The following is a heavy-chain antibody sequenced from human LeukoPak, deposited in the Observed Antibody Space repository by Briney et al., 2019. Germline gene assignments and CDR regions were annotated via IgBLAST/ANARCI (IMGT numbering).Heavy chain of an antibody. J-gene: IGHJ3*02. CDR2: ISGGGGST. CDR1: GFTFSSYW. D-gene: IGHD1-26*01. CDR3: AKGRQYSGSYDAFDI. Sequence: GGSLRLSCAASGFTFSSYWMHWVRQAPGKGLVWVSGISGGGGSTYYADSVKGRLTISRDNSKNTLYLQMNSLRAEDTAVYYCAKGRQYSGSYDAFDIWGQGTMVTVSS. V-gene: IGHV3-23*01.